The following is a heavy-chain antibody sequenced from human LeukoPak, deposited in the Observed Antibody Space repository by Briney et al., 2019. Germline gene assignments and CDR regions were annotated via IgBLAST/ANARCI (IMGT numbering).Heavy chain of an antibody. CDR1: KYTFTNFY. CDR3: ATGYGNYVSRFDS. V-gene: IGHV1-2*02. Sequence: ASVKVSCKASKYTFTNFYMHWVRQAPGQGLEWMGWNNPNSGDTNYAQKFQGRVTMTSDTSISTAYMEVSRLTSDDTAIYYCATGYGNYVSRFDSWGQGTLVTVSS. J-gene: IGHJ4*02. D-gene: IGHD3-16*01. CDR2: NNPNSGDT.